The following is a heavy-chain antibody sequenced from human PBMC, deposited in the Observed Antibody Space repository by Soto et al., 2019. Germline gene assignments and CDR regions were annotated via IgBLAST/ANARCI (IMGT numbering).Heavy chain of an antibody. D-gene: IGHD2-21*01. CDR3: ARDRADPIGDYHPLFDS. CDR2: IESDGSST. J-gene: IGHJ4*02. CDR1: GFTFSSHW. V-gene: IGHV3-74*01. Sequence: GGSLRLSCAASGFTFSSHWMHWVRQAPGKGLVWVSRIESDGSSTNYADSVKGRFTVSRGNAKNTLYLQMNSLRVEDTAVYYCARDRADPIGDYHPLFDSWGLGTLVTVSS.